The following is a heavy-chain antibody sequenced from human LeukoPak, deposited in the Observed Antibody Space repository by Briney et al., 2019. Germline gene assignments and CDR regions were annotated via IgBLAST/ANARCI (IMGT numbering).Heavy chain of an antibody. CDR2: ISSSSSYI. V-gene: IGHV3-21*01. J-gene: IGHJ4*02. D-gene: IGHD2-15*01. Sequence: KPGGSLRLSCAASGFTFSSYSMNWVRQATGKGLEWVSSISSSSSYIYYADSVKGRFTISRDNAKNSLYLQMNSLRAEDAAVYYCGTARETFFDYWGQGTLVTVSS. CDR3: GTARETFFDY. CDR1: GFTFSSYS.